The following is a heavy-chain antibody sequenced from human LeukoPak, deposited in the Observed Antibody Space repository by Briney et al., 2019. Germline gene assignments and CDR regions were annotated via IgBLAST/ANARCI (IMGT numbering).Heavy chain of an antibody. D-gene: IGHD2-15*01. CDR1: GGSINSYY. CDR2: IYYSGST. J-gene: IGHJ6*02. V-gene: IGHV4-59*08. Sequence: PSETLSLTCTVSGGSINSYYWNWIRQPPGKGLEWIGYIYYSGSTNYNPSLKSRVTISVDTSKNQFSLMLSSVTAADTAVYYCARTVGYCSGGSCDGNYYYYYGMDVWGQGTTVTVSS. CDR3: ARTVGYCSGGSCDGNYYYYYGMDV.